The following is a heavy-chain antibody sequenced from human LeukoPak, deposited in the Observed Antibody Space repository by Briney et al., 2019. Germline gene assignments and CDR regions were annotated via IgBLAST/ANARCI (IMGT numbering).Heavy chain of an antibody. CDR3: AREMDSSGWGLYFDY. V-gene: IGHV1-3*01. CDR2: INAGNGNT. CDR1: GYTFTSYA. D-gene: IGHD6-19*01. J-gene: IGHJ4*02. Sequence: ASAKVSSKASGYTFTSYAMHWVRQAPGQRLEWMGWINAGNGNTKYSQKFQGRVTITRDTSPSTAYMELSSLRSEDTAVYYCAREMDSSGWGLYFDYWGQGTLVTVSS.